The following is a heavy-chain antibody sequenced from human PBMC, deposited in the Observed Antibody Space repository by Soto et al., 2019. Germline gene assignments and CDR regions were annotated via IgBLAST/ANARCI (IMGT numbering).Heavy chain of an antibody. CDR3: ARVPGYSGSI. J-gene: IGHJ4*02. CDR1: GGTFSIYA. Sequence: EASVKVSCKASGGTFSIYAISWVRQAPGQGLEWMGGIIPIFGTANYAQKFQGRVTITADESTSTAYMELSSLRSEDTAVYYCARVPGYSGSIWGQGTLVTVSS. CDR2: IIPIFGTA. V-gene: IGHV1-69*13. D-gene: IGHD5-12*01.